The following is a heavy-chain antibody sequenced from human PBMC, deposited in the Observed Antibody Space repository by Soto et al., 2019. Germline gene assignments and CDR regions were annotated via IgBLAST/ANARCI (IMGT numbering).Heavy chain of an antibody. D-gene: IGHD3-10*01. CDR2: IYYSGST. CDR1: GGSISSGDYY. CDR3: ARDSDKDRGVISLDY. V-gene: IGHV4-30-4*01. J-gene: IGHJ4*02. Sequence: ASETLSLTCTVSGGSISSGDYYWSWIRQPPGKGLEWIGYIYYSGSTYYNPSLKSRVTISVDTSKNQFSLKLSSVTAADTAVYYCARDSDKDRGVISLDYWGQGTLVTVSS.